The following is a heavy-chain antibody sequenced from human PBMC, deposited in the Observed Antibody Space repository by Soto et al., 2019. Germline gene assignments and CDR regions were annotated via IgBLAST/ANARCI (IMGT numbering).Heavy chain of an antibody. D-gene: IGHD1-26*01. CDR3: TRAARVGATTLTPYYFDY. V-gene: IGHV3-49*03. CDR2: IRSKAYGGTT. CDR1: GFTFGDYA. J-gene: IGHJ4*02. Sequence: GGSLRLSCTASGFTFGDYAMSWFRQAPGKGLEWVGFIRSKAYGGTTEYAASVKGRFTISRDDSKSIAYLQMNSLKTEDTAVYSCTRAARVGATTLTPYYFDYWGQGTLVTVSS.